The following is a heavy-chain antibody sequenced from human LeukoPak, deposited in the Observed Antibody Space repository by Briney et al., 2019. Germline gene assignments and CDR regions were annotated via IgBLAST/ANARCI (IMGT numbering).Heavy chain of an antibody. CDR1: GGSISSGDYY. CDR2: IYYSGST. V-gene: IGHV4-30-4*08. Sequence: SQTLSLTCTVSGGSISSGDYYWSWIRQPPGKGLEWIGYIYYSGSTYYNPSLKSRVTISVDTSKNQFSLKLSSVTAADTAAYYCAREGSSWPIDYWGQGTLVTVSS. D-gene: IGHD6-13*01. CDR3: AREGSSWPIDY. J-gene: IGHJ4*02.